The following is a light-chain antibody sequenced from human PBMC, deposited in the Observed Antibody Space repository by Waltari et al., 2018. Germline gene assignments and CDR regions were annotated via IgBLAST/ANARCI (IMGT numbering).Light chain of an antibody. CDR2: EVS. V-gene: IGLV2-23*02. CDR3: CSYAGSSTSV. CDR1: SSAVGSYNL. Sequence: QSPLTQPASVSASPGQSITISCTVASSAVGSYNLVSWYKQHPGKAPTLMIYEVSKRPSGVSNRFSGSKSGNTASLTIAGLQAEDEAYYYCCSYAGSSTSVFGTGTKVTVL. J-gene: IGLJ1*01.